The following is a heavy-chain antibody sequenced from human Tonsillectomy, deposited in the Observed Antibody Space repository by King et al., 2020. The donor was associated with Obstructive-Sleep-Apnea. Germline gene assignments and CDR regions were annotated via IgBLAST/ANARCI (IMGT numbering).Heavy chain of an antibody. D-gene: IGHD5-18*01. V-gene: IGHV4-59*01. CDR1: GGSISSYY. Sequence: VQLQESGPGLVKPSETLSLTCTVSGGSISSYYWSWIRQPPGKGLEWIGYIYYSGSTNYNPPLKSRVTISVDTSKNQFSLKLSSVTAADTAVYYCATISYGYSRFDYWGQGTLVTVSS. CDR2: IYYSGST. J-gene: IGHJ4*02. CDR3: ATISYGYSRFDY.